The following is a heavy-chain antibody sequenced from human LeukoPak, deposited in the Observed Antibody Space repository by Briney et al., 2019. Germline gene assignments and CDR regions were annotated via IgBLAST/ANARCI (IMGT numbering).Heavy chain of an antibody. CDR1: GFTFRSYT. CDR3: ARTYYYDTYYMDV. V-gene: IGHV3-21*01. CDR2: ISGGSNYI. Sequence: GGSLRLSCAASGFTFRSYTMNWVRQAPGKGLEWVSSISGGSNYIYYADSVQGRFTISRDNAKNSLFLEMNSLRAEDTAVYYCARTYYYDTYYMDVWGKGTTVTVSS. D-gene: IGHD3-22*01. J-gene: IGHJ6*03.